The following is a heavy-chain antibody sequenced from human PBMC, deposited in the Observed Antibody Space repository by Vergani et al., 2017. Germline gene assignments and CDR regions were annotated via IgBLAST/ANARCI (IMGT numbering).Heavy chain of an antibody. CDR1: GGSFTSYH. D-gene: IGHD4-11*01. Sequence: QVQIQQWGGGLLKPSETLSLTCVVNGGSFTSYHWTWIRQSPGEGLEWVGDIDHTGRPDYNPSLKSRLTMSVDKSRNQFSLTLNSVTATDTAIYFCARVNTETNVHLYYYYYMDVWGQGTAVTVS. J-gene: IGHJ6*03. CDR3: ARVNTETNVHLYYYYYMDV. V-gene: IGHV4-34*01. CDR2: IDHTGRP.